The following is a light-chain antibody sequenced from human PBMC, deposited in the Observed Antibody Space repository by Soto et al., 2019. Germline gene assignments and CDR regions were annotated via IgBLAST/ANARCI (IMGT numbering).Light chain of an antibody. J-gene: IGKJ1*01. CDR2: GAS. CDR3: QQRSNWPPT. V-gene: IGKV3D-20*02. Sequence: EIVLTQSPGTLSLSPVERATLSCRASQSVSSSYLAWYQQKPGQAPRLLIYGASSRATGIPDRFSGSGSGTDFTLTISSLEPEDFAVYYCQQRSNWPPTFGQGTKVDIK. CDR1: QSVSSSY.